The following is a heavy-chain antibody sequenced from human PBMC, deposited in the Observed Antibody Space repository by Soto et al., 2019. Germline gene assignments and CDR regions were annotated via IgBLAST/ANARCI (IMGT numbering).Heavy chain of an antibody. J-gene: IGHJ5*02. Sequence: QVQLEQSGAEVKKPGSSVKVSCKASGGTFSNFVVNWVRQAPGKGLEWMGQAMPSLGAANYAQRFQGRLTRTPGAPTRTVHAELGGPTSEGTAAHFGANGWGGRFEPWGPGTLGTGSS. CDR3: ANGWGGRFEP. CDR2: AMPSLGAA. V-gene: IGHV1-69*11. CDR1: GGTFSNFV. D-gene: IGHD3-10*01.